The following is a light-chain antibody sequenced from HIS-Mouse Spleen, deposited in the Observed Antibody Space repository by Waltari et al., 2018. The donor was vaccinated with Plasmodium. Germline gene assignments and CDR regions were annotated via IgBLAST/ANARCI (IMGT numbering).Light chain of an antibody. CDR1: KLGDKY. CDR2: QDS. J-gene: IGLJ2*01. V-gene: IGLV3-1*01. Sequence: SYELTQPPSVSVSPGQTASITCSGDKLGDKYACWYQQKPGQSPVLVNYQDSKRPSGIPERFSGSNSGSTATLTSGGTQAMDEADYYCQAWDSSTVVFGGGTKLTVL. CDR3: QAWDSSTVV.